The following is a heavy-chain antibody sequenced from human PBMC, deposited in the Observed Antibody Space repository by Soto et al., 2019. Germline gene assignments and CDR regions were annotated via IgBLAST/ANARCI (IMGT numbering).Heavy chain of an antibody. CDR1: GFSLSNYG. D-gene: IGHD4-17*01. CDR2: ISYHGRDE. J-gene: IGHJ4*02. CDR3: VKDHLMNTVTTGGY. Sequence: QVQLVESGGGVVQPGRSLRLSCAASGFSLSNYGMHWVRQAPGKGLEWVAVISYHGRDEYYADSVKGRFTISRDTSKNTLYLQINTLRPEDKAVYYCVKDHLMNTVTTGGYWGQGTLVTVSS. V-gene: IGHV3-30*18.